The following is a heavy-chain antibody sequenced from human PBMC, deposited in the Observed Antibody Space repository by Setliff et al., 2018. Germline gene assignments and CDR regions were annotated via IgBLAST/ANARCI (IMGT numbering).Heavy chain of an antibody. J-gene: IGHJ4*02. V-gene: IGHV4-4*02. D-gene: IGHD3-16*02. CDR3: ARSGDYIWGSYRPYYFDH. CDR2: IYYSGTI. CDR1: GGSISSSNW. Sequence: SETLSLTCAVSGGSISSSNWWSWVRQPPGKGLEWIGEIYYSGTIYYNPSLKSRVTISVNTSKNQVSLKLSSVTAADAAVYYCARSGDYIWGSYRPYYFDHWGQGTLVTVSS.